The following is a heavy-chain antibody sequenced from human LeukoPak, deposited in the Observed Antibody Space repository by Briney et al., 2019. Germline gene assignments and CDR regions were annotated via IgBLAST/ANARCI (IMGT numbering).Heavy chain of an antibody. D-gene: IGHD3-3*01. Sequence: SETLSLTCTVSGGPISSYYWSWIRQPPGKGLEWIGYIYYSGSTNYNPSLKSRVTISVDTSKNQFSLKLSSVTAADTAVYYCARSYDFWSGYEKFYFDYWGQGTPVTVSS. CDR2: IYYSGST. J-gene: IGHJ4*02. CDR3: ARSYDFWSGYEKFYFDY. CDR1: GGPISSYY. V-gene: IGHV4-59*01.